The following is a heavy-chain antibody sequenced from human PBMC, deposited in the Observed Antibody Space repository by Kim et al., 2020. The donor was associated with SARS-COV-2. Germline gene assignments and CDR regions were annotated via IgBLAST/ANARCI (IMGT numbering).Heavy chain of an antibody. J-gene: IGHJ5*02. V-gene: IGHV1-69*13. CDR2: IIPIFGTA. CDR1: GGTFSSYA. CDR3: ARDTPGGSPIYNWFDP. D-gene: IGHD2-15*01. Sequence: SVKVSCKASGGTFSSYAISWVRQAPGQGLEWMGGIIPIFGTANYAQKFQGRVTITADESTSTAYMELSSLRSEDTAVYYCARDTPGGSPIYNWFDPWGQGTLVTVSS.